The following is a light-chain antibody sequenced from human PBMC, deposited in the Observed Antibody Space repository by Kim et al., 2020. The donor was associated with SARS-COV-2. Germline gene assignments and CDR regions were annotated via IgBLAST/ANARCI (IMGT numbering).Light chain of an antibody. CDR1: QSLSSSY. CDR2: GAS. CDR3: QQYGRSFFS. Sequence: EIVLTQSPGILSLSPGERATLSCRASQSLSSSYLAWYQQKPGQAPRLLIYGASSRATGIPDRFSGSGSGTDFTLPISRVEPEDFAVYSCQQYGRSFFSFRRGT. J-gene: IGKJ4*01. V-gene: IGKV3-20*01.